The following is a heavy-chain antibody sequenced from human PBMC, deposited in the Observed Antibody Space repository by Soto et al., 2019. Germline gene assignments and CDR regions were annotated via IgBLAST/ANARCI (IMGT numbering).Heavy chain of an antibody. CDR3: AKAVSSRRWLDP. V-gene: IGHV4-4*07. CDR2: IQHTGNT. J-gene: IGHJ5*02. D-gene: IGHD3-16*01. Sequence: SETLSRTSAVSGASIRSYHWSFLRQPAGKGLEWIGRIQHTGNTNYNPSLKSRVTMSADTSKNQISLNMPSVTAADTPVSFCAKAVSSRRWLDPWGQGVRVPVCS. CDR1: GASIRSYH.